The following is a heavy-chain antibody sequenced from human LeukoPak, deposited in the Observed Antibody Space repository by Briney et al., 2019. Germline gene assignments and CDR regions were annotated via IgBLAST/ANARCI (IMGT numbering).Heavy chain of an antibody. CDR3: ARGALITKLPGKEGY. Sequence: ASVKVSSKASGYTFTGYYMHWVRQAPGQGLEWMGWINPNSGGTNYAQKFQGRVTMTRDTSISTAYMELSGLRSDVTAVFYCARGALITKLPGKEGYWGQGTLVTVSS. CDR1: GYTFTGYY. D-gene: IGHD3-22*01. V-gene: IGHV1-2*02. CDR2: INPNSGGT. J-gene: IGHJ4*02.